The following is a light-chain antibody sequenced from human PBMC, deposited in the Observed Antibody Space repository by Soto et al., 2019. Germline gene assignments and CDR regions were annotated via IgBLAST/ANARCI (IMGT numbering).Light chain of an antibody. CDR2: DVG. J-gene: IGLJ1*01. CDR1: NSDVGAYSY. Sequence: QSVLTQPASVSGSPGQSITISCTGTNSDVGAYSYVSWYQQYPGKAPKLLVYDVGARPSGISDRFSGSKSGNTASLTISGLQAEDEADYYCSSYTAFTTYVFGSGPKVTVL. V-gene: IGLV2-14*03. CDR3: SSYTAFTTYV.